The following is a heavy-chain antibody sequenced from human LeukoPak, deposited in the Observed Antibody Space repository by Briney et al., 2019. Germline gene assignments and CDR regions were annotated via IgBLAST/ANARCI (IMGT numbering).Heavy chain of an antibody. Sequence: GGSLRLSCAVSGFTVSGNYMSWVRQAPGKGLEWVSSISSSSSYIYYADSVKGRFTISRDNAKNSLYLQMNSLRAEDTAVYYCARAGGYSRALQYWGQGTPVTVSS. D-gene: IGHD5-18*01. CDR2: ISSSSSYI. J-gene: IGHJ1*01. V-gene: IGHV3-21*01. CDR1: GFTVSGNY. CDR3: ARAGGYSRALQY.